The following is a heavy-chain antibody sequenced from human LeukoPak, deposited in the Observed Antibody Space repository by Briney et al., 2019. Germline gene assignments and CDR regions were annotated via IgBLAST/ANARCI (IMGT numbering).Heavy chain of an antibody. J-gene: IGHJ6*02. D-gene: IGHD6-6*01. CDR3: ARSYSSSSLRYYYYYGMDV. Sequence: ASVKVSCKASGGTFSSYTISWVRQAPGQGLEWMGRIIPILGIANYAQKFQGSVTITADKSTSTAYMELCSLGSEDTAVYYCARSYSSSSLRYYYYYGMDVWGQGTTVTVSS. V-gene: IGHV1-69*02. CDR2: IIPILGIA. CDR1: GGTFSSYT.